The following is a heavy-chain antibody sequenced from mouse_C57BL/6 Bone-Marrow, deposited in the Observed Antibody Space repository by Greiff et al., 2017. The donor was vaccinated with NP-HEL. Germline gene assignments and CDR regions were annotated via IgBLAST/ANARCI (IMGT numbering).Heavy chain of an antibody. V-gene: IGHV1-55*01. D-gene: IGHD2-4*01. CDR1: GYTFTSYW. J-gene: IGHJ3*01. Sequence: QVQLQQPGAELVKPGASVKMSCKASGYTFTSYWITWVKQRPGQGLEWIGDICPGSGSTNYNEKFKSKATLTVDTSSSPAYMQLSSLTSEDSAVYYCASWGLRPFAYGGRGTLVTVSA. CDR2: ICPGSGST. CDR3: ASWGLRPFAY.